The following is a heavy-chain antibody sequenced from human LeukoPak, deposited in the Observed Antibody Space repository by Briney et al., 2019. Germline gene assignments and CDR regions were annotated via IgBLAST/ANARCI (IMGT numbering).Heavy chain of an antibody. CDR2: ISWNSGSI. CDR3: AKDMEAVAGYDAFDI. J-gene: IGHJ3*02. CDR1: GFTFDDYA. D-gene: IGHD6-19*01. V-gene: IGHV3-9*01. Sequence: GGSLRLSCAASGFTFDDYAMHWVRQAPGKGLEWVSGISWNSGSIGYADSVKGRFTISRDNAKNSLYLQMNSLRAEDTALYYCAKDMEAVAGYDAFDIWGQGTMVTVSS.